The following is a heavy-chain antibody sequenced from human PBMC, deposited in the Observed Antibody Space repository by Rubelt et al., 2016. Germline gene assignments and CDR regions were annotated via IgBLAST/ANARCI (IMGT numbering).Heavy chain of an antibody. J-gene: IGHJ4*02. CDR3: ARGYHGDY. CDR2: INHSGRT. D-gene: IGHD2-2*01. Sequence: QVQLQESGPGLVKPSETLSLTCTVSGGSISSYYWSWIRQPPGKGLAWIGEINHSGRTNSNPSLKSRVTISVDTSKNQFSRKLSSVTAAETAVYYCARGYHGDYWGQGTLVTVSS. V-gene: IGHV4-59*12. CDR1: GGSISSYY.